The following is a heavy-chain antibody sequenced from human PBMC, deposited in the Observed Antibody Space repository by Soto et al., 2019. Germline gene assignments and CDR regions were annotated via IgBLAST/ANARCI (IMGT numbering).Heavy chain of an antibody. CDR2: INHSGST. D-gene: IGHD3-10*01. J-gene: IGHJ5*02. CDR3: AKGVTVTTQKSNYYGSGSYYTRAYNWFDP. Sequence: PSETLSLTCTVSGGSIYSGDYYWSWIRQPPGKGLEWIGEINHSGSTNYNPSLKSRVTISVDTSKNQFSLKLSSVTAADTAVYYCAKGVTVTTQKSNYYGSGSYYTRAYNWFDPWGQGTLVTVSS. CDR1: GGSIYSGDYY. V-gene: IGHV4-34*01.